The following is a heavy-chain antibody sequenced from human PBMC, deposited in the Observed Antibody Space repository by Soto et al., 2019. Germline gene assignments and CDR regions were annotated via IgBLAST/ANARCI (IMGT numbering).Heavy chain of an antibody. J-gene: IGHJ5*02. CDR3: ARVGSGGYSNNWFDP. D-gene: IGHD3-22*01. Sequence: SETLSLTCAVYGGSFSGYYWSWVRQPPGKGLEWIGEINHSGSTNYNPSLKSRVTISVDTSKNQISLEMKSVTVADTAVYYCARVGSGGYSNNWFDPWGQGTLVTVSS. V-gene: IGHV4-34*01. CDR1: GGSFSGYY. CDR2: INHSGST.